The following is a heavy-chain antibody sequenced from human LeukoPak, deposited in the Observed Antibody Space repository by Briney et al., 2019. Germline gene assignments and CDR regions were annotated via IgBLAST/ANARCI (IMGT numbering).Heavy chain of an antibody. V-gene: IGHV3-23*01. D-gene: IGHD6-6*01. Sequence: PGGSLRLSCVASGFTFSSYAMSWVRQAPEKGREWVSTISGSGGSTYYADSVKGRFTISRDNSKNTLYLQMNSLRAEDTAVYYCAKDVVRVSSKGWFDPWGQGTLVSVSS. CDR3: AKDVVRVSSKGWFDP. CDR1: GFTFSSYA. J-gene: IGHJ5*02. CDR2: ISGSGGST.